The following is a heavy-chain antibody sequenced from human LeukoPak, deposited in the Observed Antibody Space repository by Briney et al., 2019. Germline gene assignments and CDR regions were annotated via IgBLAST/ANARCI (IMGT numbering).Heavy chain of an antibody. Sequence: PSETLSLTCTVSGGSISSYYWSWIRQPAGKGLEWIGRIYTSGSTNYNPSLKSRVTMSVDTSKNQFSLKLSSVTAADTAVYYCASWGSSYYYYGMDVWGQGTTVTVSS. D-gene: IGHD6-13*01. CDR2: IYTSGST. V-gene: IGHV4-4*07. J-gene: IGHJ6*02. CDR1: GGSISSYY. CDR3: ASWGSSYYYYGMDV.